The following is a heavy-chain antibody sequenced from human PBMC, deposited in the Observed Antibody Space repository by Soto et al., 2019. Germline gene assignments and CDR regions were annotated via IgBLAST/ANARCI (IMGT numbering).Heavy chain of an antibody. D-gene: IGHD2-21*01. CDR3: ARGNVVAIDY. Sequence: PSDTLSLTXAVSGGSISSGGYSWSWIRQPPGKGLEWIGYIYHSGSTYYNPSLKSRVTISVDRSRNQFSLKLSSVTAADTAVYYCARGNVVAIDYWGQGTLVTVSS. CDR2: IYHSGST. CDR1: GGSISSGGYS. J-gene: IGHJ4*02. V-gene: IGHV4-30-2*01.